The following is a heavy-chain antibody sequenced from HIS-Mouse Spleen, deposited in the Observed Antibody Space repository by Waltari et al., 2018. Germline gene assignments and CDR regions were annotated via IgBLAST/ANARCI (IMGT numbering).Heavy chain of an antibody. Sequence: QVQLQQWGAGLLKPSETLSPTCAFYGGPFRGYYWRWTRQPPGKGLEWIGEINHSGSTNYNPSLKSRVTISVDTSKNQFSLKLSSVTAADTAVYYCARGALRGSYYWGEYFQHWGQGTLVTVSS. CDR1: GGPFRGYY. J-gene: IGHJ1*01. D-gene: IGHD1-26*01. CDR2: INHSGST. V-gene: IGHV4-34*01. CDR3: ARGALRGSYYWGEYFQH.